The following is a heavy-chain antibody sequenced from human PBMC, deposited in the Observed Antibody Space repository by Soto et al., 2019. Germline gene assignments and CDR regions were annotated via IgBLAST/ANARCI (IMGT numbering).Heavy chain of an antibody. CDR1: GYTFISYG. CDR3: XXXXXXTXX. J-gene: IGHJ4*02. V-gene: IGHV1-18*01. CDR2: IRAYNGNT. Sequence: QVQLVQSGAEVKKPGASVKVSCKASGYTFISYGISWVRQAPGQGLEWMGWIRAYNGNTNYAQKLQGRVTMTTDTSTSTXXXXLXXXXXXXXXXXXXXXXXXXTXXWGQGTLVX.